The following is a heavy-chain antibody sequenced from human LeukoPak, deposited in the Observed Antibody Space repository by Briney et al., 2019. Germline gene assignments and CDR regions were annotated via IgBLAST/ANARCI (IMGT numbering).Heavy chain of an antibody. Sequence: PGGSLRLSCAASGFTFSSYGMHWVRQAPGKGLEWVAVISYDGSNKYYADSVKGRFTISRDNSKNTLYLQMNSLRAEDTAVYYCAKDPYYGDYYYYGMDVWGQGTTVTVSS. CDR1: GFTFSSYG. CDR3: AKDPYYGDYYYYGMDV. V-gene: IGHV3-30*18. J-gene: IGHJ6*02. CDR2: ISYDGSNK. D-gene: IGHD4-17*01.